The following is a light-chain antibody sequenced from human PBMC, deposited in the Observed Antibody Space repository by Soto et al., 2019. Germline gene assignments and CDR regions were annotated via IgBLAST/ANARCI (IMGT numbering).Light chain of an antibody. J-gene: IGLJ1*01. Sequence: QSVLTQPPSVSGAPGQRVTISCTGSSSNIGAGYDVHWYQQFPGTAPKLLIYGNINRPSGVPDRFSGSKSGTSASLAITGLQAEDEADYYCQSYDTSLSGSYVFGTGNKLTVL. CDR1: SSNIGAGYD. CDR2: GNI. CDR3: QSYDTSLSGSYV. V-gene: IGLV1-40*01.